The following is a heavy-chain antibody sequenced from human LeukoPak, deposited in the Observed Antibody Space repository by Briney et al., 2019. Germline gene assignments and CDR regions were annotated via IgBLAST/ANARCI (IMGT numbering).Heavy chain of an antibody. CDR3: ARAAALYYYYMDV. V-gene: IGHV5-51*01. D-gene: IGHD6-25*01. CDR1: GYRFTSYW. Sequence: GESLKISFKGSGYRFTSYWIGWVRQMPGKGLEWMVIIFPGDSDTRYSPSFQGQVTISADKSISTAYLQWSSLKASDTAMYCCARAAALYYYYMDVWGKGTTVTVYS. CDR2: IFPGDSDT. J-gene: IGHJ6*03.